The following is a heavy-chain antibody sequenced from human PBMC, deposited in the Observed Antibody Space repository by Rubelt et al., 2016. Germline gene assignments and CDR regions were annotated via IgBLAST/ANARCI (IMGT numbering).Heavy chain of an antibody. D-gene: IGHD6-13*01. V-gene: IGHV4-59*01. CDR1: GGSISSYY. Sequence: QVQLQESGPGLVKPSETLSLTCTVSGGSISSYYWSWIRQPPGKGLEWIGYIYYIGSTNYNPSLKSRVTISVDTSKNQFSLKLSAVTAADTAVYYCARVSWYYYFDYWGQGTLVTVSS. J-gene: IGHJ4*02. CDR3: ARVSWYYYFDY. CDR2: IYYIGST.